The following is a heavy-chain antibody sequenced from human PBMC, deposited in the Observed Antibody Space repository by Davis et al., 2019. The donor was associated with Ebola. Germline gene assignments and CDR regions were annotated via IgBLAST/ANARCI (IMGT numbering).Heavy chain of an antibody. J-gene: IGHJ6*02. V-gene: IGHV3-23*01. CDR3: AKTRHLYFYYGIDV. CDR2: ISHSGGDT. CDR1: GFTFSTYA. Sequence: GESPKTPCTASGFTFSTYAMSWVRQAPGAGLEWVSAISHSGGDTYYADSVKGRFTISRDNSKKTVDLQMNSLRADDTAIYYCAKTRHLYFYYGIDVWGQGTTVTVSS.